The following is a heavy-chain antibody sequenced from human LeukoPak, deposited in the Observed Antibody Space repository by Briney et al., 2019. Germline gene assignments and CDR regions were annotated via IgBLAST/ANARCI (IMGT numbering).Heavy chain of an antibody. J-gene: IGHJ4*02. CDR1: GGSISSGGYS. V-gene: IGHV4-61*02. CDR3: ARVHGGESNYFDY. CDR2: VYESGST. D-gene: IGHD2-21*01. Sequence: SQTLSLTCAVSGGSISSGGYSWSWIRQPAGKGLEWIGRVYESGSTNYNPSLKSRVTMSVDTSKNQFSLKLSSVTAADTAVYYCARVHGGESNYFDYWGQGTLVTVSS.